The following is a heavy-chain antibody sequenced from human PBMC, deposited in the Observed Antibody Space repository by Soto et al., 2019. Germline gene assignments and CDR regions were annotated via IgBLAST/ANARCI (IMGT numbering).Heavy chain of an antibody. Sequence: QVQLVESGGGMVQPGRSLRLSCAASGFTFSSYGMHWVRQAPGKGLEWVAVIWYDGSNKDYADSVKGRFTISRDNSKNTLYLQMNSLRAEDTALYYCARDSCGGDCYPYFDYWGQGTVVTVSS. CDR2: IWYDGSNK. CDR3: ARDSCGGDCYPYFDY. V-gene: IGHV3-33*01. D-gene: IGHD2-21*02. J-gene: IGHJ4*02. CDR1: GFTFSSYG.